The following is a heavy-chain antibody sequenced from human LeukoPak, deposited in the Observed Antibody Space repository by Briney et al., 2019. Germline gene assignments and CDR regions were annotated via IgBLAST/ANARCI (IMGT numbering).Heavy chain of an antibody. CDR2: IYTGGST. D-gene: IGHD6-6*01. V-gene: IGHV3-66*02. CDR1: GFTVNSNY. J-gene: IGHJ6*02. Sequence: QAGGSLRLSGAASGFTVNSNYMSWVRQAPGKGLEWVSLIYTGGSTYYADSVKGRFTISRDNSKNTLYLQMNSLRPEDTAVYYCARGFGKVAANVFGGYTMDVWGQGTTVTVSS. CDR3: ARGFGKVAANVFGGYTMDV.